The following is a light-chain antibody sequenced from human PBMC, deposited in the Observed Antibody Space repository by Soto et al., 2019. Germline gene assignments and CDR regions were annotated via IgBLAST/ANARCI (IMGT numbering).Light chain of an antibody. Sequence: EIVLTQSPATLSLSPGVRATLSCRASQSVSSYLAWYPQKPGEAPKVLIYKASYLESGVPSRCRGRGAGTECTRTISSLQPADLETDYCPHYSAFSVTFGQGTQVDIK. J-gene: IGKJ1*01. V-gene: IGKV3-11*01. CDR3: PHYSAFSVT. CDR1: QSVSSY. CDR2: KAS.